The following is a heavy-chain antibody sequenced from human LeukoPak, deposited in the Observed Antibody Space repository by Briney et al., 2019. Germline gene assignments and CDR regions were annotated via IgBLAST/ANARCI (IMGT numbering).Heavy chain of an antibody. V-gene: IGHV4-61*02. J-gene: IGHJ4*02. CDR1: GGSISSGSYY. CDR3: ARDREWELGYFDY. CDR2: IYTSGST. Sequence: SETLSLTCTVSGGSISSGSYYWSWIRQPAGKGLEWIGRIYTSGSTNYNPSLKSRVTISVDTSKNQFSLKLSSVTAADTAVYYCARDREWELGYFDYWGQGTLVTVSS. D-gene: IGHD1-26*01.